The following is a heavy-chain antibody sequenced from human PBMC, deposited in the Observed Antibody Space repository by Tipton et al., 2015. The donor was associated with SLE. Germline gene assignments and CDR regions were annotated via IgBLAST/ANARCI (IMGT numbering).Heavy chain of an antibody. D-gene: IGHD2-2*02. CDR2: IIPIFGTA. Sequence: QLVQSGAEVKKRGASVTVSCKTSGYTFTTFGITWVRQAPGQGLEWMGGIIPIFGTANYAQKFQGRVTITTDESTSTAYMELSSLRSEDTAVYYCATDIVVVPAAIGHYYGMDVWGQGTTVTVSS. V-gene: IGHV1-69*05. J-gene: IGHJ6*02. CDR3: ATDIVVVPAAIGHYYGMDV. CDR1: GYTFTTFG.